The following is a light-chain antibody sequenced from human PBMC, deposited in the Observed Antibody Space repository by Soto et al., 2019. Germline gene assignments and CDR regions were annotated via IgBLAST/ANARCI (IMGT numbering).Light chain of an antibody. V-gene: IGKV3-15*01. J-gene: IGKJ4*01. CDR3: QQYNEWPPLT. Sequence: EIGLTQSPGTLYLSPGERDTVSCRASQSLNSNYLAWYQQKPGQAPRLLIFGASTRATGIPARFSGSGSGTEFTLTISSLQSEDFAVYYCQQYNEWPPLTFGGGTKVDIK. CDR1: QSLNSN. CDR2: GAS.